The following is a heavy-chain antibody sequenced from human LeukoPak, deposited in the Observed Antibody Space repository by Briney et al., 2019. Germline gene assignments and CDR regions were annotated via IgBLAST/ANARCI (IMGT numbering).Heavy chain of an antibody. CDR1: GYTFTGYY. CDR2: INPNSGGT. V-gene: IGHV1-2*06. J-gene: IGHJ4*02. D-gene: IGHD3-10*01. CDR3: ARPAYGSGSYSDY. Sequence: GASVKVSCKASGYTFTGYYMHWVRRAPGQGLEWMGRINPNSGGTNYAQKFQGRVTMTRDTSISTAYMELSRLRSDDTAVYYCARPAYGSGSYSDYWGQGTLVTVSS.